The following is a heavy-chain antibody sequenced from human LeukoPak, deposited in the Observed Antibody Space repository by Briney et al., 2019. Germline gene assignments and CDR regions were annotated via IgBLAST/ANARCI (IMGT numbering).Heavy chain of an antibody. CDR3: ARCYYYYYMDV. CDR2: IYYSGST. V-gene: IGHV4-59*01. CDR1: GGSISSYY. Sequence: PSETLSLTCTVSGGSISSYYWSWLRQPPGKGLEWIGYIYYSGSTNYNPSLKSRVTISVDTSKNQFSLKLSSVTAADTAVYYCARCYYYYYMDVWGKGTTVTVSS. J-gene: IGHJ6*03.